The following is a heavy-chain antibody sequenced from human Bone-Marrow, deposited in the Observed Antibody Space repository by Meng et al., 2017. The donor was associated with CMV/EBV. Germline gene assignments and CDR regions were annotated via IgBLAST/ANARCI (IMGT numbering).Heavy chain of an antibody. D-gene: IGHD3-3*02. CDR3: ARDISRRFDY. CDR1: GFTFSSYS. CDR2: ISSSSSYI. Sequence: GEYLKISCAASGFTFSSYSMNWVRQAPGKGLEWVSSISSSSSYIYYADSVKGRFTISRDNAKNSLYLQMNSLRAEDTAVYYCARDISRRFDYWGQGTLVTVSS. V-gene: IGHV3-21*01. J-gene: IGHJ4*02.